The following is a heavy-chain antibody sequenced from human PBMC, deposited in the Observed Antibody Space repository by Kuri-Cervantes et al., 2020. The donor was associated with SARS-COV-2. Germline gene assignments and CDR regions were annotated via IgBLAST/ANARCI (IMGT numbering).Heavy chain of an antibody. CDR2: INPNNGGT. CDR3: ARGAVGATSLGASDI. CDR1: GYTFSGYY. D-gene: IGHD1-26*01. V-gene: IGHV1-2*02. J-gene: IGHJ3*02. Sequence: ASVKVSCKASGYTFSGYYMHWVRQAPGQGLEWMGWINPNNGGTNYAQKFQGRVTMTRDTSISTAYMELSSLRSDDTAVYYCARGAVGATSLGASDIWGQGKMVTVSS.